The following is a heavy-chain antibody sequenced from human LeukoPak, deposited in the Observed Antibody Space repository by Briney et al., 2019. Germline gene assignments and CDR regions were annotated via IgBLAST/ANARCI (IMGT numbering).Heavy chain of an antibody. J-gene: IGHJ4*02. Sequence: GGSLRLSCAASGFTFSSYAMSWVRQAPGKGLEWVSGICGRGGDPYYADSVKGRFPISRYNSKNTLYLQMTSLRAEDTAVYYCAKDRSCTNNICHGDFDYWGQGTLVTVS. CDR1: GFTFSSYA. CDR2: ICGRGGDP. CDR3: AKDRSCTNNICHGDFDY. V-gene: IGHV3-23*01. D-gene: IGHD2-8*01.